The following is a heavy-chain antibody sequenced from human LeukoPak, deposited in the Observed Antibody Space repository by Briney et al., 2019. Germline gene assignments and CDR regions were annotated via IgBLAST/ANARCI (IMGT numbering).Heavy chain of an antibody. J-gene: IGHJ4*02. D-gene: IGHD1-1*01. V-gene: IGHV3-23*01. CDR2: ISGSGGST. CDR3: AKDLSLFFFTNFDY. CDR1: GFTFSSYA. Sequence: GGSLRLSCAASGFTFSSYAMSWVRQAPGKGLEWVSAISGSGGSTYYADSVKGRFTISRDNSKNTLYLQMNSLRAEDTVVYYCAKDLSLFFFTNFDYWGQGTLVTVSS.